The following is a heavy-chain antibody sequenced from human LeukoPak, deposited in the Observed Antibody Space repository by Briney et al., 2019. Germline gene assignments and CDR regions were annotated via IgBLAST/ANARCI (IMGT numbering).Heavy chain of an antibody. J-gene: IGHJ4*02. D-gene: IGHD3-3*01. CDR1: GFTFSSYA. CDR2: ISGSGGTT. CDR3: AKGALEWSYYFDY. V-gene: IGHV3-23*01. Sequence: GGSLRLSCAASGFTFSSYAMTWVRQAPGKGLECVSAISGSGGTTYYADSVKGRFTISGDNSKNTLYLQMSSLRAEDTAVYYCAKGALEWSYYFDYWGQGTLVTVSS.